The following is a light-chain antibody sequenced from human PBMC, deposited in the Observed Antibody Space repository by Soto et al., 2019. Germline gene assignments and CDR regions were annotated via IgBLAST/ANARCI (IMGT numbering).Light chain of an antibody. CDR2: AAS. V-gene: IGKV1-39*01. CDR1: QSISTY. CDR3: PQGYSTPRT. Sequence: DIQMTQSPSSLSASVGDRVTITCRASQSISTYLNWYQQKVGKAPKLLIYAASSLQRGVPSRFSGSGTGTDFPLTIRSLPPGDFSTYLWPQGYSTPRTFGPGTKLEIK. J-gene: IGKJ2*02.